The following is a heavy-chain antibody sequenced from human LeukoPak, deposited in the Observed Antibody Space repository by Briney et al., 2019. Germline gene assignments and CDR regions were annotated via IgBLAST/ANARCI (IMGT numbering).Heavy chain of an antibody. J-gene: IGHJ4*02. CDR1: GFTFGSLW. CDR3: ARYHCPTPTCYSDY. V-gene: IGHV3-7*03. D-gene: IGHD2-21*02. CDR2: IRLDVSET. Sequence: GGSLRLSCAASGFTFGSLWMSWVRQAPGKELEWVANIRLDVSETNYLDSVKGRFTISGDSSKNSLYLHMSSLRAEDTAVYYCARYHCPTPTCYSDYWGQGDLVTVSS.